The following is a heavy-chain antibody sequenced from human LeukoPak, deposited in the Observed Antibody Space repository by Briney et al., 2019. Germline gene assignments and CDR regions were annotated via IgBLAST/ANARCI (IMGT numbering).Heavy chain of an antibody. CDR1: GGSISSSSYY. CDR2: IYHSGNT. J-gene: IGHJ6*02. V-gene: IGHV4-39*01. Sequence: SETLSLTCTVSGGSISSSSYYWGWIRQPPGKGLEWIGSIYHSGNTYYNPSLKSRVTISVDTSKNQFSLELSSVTAADTAVYYCARVGGTNYYYYGMDVWGQGTTVTVSS. CDR3: ARVGGTNYYYYGMDV. D-gene: IGHD2-2*01.